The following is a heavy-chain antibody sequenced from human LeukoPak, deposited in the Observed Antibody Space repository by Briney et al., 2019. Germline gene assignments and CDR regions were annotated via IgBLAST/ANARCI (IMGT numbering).Heavy chain of an antibody. CDR1: GFTFSSYE. V-gene: IGHV3-48*03. J-gene: IGHJ4*02. Sequence: GGSLRLSCAASGFTFSSYEMNWVRQAPGKGLEWVSYISSSGSTIYYADSVKGRFTISRDNAKNSLYLQMSSLRAEDTALYYCARDGDYGDYSCFYWGQGTLVTVSS. D-gene: IGHD4-17*01. CDR3: ARDGDYGDYSCFY. CDR2: ISSSGSTI.